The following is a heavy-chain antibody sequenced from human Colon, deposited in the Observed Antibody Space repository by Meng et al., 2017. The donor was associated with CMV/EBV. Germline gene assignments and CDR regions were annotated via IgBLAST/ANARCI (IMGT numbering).Heavy chain of an antibody. CDR1: GDSVSSNTAA. V-gene: IGHV6-1*01. D-gene: IGHD1-26*01. CDR2: TFYRSKRYN. Sequence: SETLSLTCGISGDSVSSNTAAWNWIRQSPSRGLEWLGRTFYRSKRYNDYGPSVKGRVTINPDTSKNQFSLHLNSVTPEDTAVYYCARDLSGTYFHWGQGTLVTVSS. CDR3: ARDLSGTYFH. J-gene: IGHJ1*01.